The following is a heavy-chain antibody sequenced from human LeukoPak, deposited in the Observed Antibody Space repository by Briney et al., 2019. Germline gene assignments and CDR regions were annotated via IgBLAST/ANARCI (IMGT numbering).Heavy chain of an antibody. D-gene: IGHD3-10*02. CDR2: ISGSGHDI. CDR3: AELGITMIGGV. J-gene: IGHJ6*04. V-gene: IGHV3-11*04. CDR1: GFTFSDSY. Sequence: MSGGSLRLSCAASGFTFSDSYMTWVRQAPGKGVEWVAYISGSGHDINYSESAKGRFTISRDNAKNSLYLQMSSLRVEDTAVYYCAELGITMIGGVWGKGTTVTISS.